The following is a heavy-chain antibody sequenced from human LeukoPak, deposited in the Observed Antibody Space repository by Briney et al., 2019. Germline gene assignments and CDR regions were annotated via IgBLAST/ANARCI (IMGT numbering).Heavy chain of an antibody. CDR2: IYHSEST. CDR3: ARGYFTMPWGGDAFDI. Sequence: SETLSLTCTVSGYSISSGYYWGWIRQPPGKGLEWSGSIYHSESTYYNPSLKSRVTISVDTSKNQFSLKLSSVTAADTAVYYCARGYFTMPWGGDAFDIWGQGTMVTVSS. J-gene: IGHJ3*02. V-gene: IGHV4-38-2*02. D-gene: IGHD3-10*01. CDR1: GYSISSGYY.